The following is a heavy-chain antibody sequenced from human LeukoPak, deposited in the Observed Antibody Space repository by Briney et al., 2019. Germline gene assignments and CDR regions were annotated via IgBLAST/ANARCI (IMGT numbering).Heavy chain of an antibody. V-gene: IGHV4-39*01. J-gene: IGHJ5*02. CDR2: IYYSGST. D-gene: IGHD6-6*01. CDR3: ARHPETYSSSSSWFDP. Sequence: PSETLSLTCTVSGSSISSSSYYWGWIRQPPGKGLEWIGSIYYSGSTYYNPSLKGRVTISVDTSKNQFSLKLSSVTAADTAVYYCARHPETYSSSSSWFDPWGQGTLVTVSS. CDR1: GSSISSSSYY.